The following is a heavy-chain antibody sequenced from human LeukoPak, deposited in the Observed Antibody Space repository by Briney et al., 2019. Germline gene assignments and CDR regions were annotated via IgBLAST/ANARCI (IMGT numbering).Heavy chain of an antibody. V-gene: IGHV3-11*05. Sequence: GGSLRLSCAASGFAFTDYYMSWIRQAPGKGLEWVAYISSSGNSTNYADSVKGRFTISRDNAKNSLYLQMNSLRAEDSAVYYCARVPGKYAFDIWGQGTMVTVS. CDR2: ISSSGNST. J-gene: IGHJ3*02. CDR1: GFAFTDYY. D-gene: IGHD3-10*01. CDR3: ARVPGKYAFDI.